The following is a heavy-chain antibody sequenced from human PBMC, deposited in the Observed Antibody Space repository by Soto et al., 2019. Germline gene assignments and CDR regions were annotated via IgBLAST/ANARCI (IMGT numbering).Heavy chain of an antibody. Sequence: ASVKVSCKASGYTFTGYYMHWVRQAPGQGLEWMGWINPNSGGTNYAQKFQGRVTMTRDTSISTAYMELSRLGSDDTAVYYCARDRPRWLRFEGSDYYYYYGMDVWGQGTTVTVS. CDR3: ARDRPRWLRFEGSDYYYYYGMDV. J-gene: IGHJ6*02. D-gene: IGHD5-12*01. V-gene: IGHV1-2*02. CDR1: GYTFTGYY. CDR2: INPNSGGT.